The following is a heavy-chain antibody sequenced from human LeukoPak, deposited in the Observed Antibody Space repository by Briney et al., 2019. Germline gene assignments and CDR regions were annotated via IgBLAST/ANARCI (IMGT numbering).Heavy chain of an antibody. Sequence: ASVKVSCKASGGTFSSYAISWVRQAPGQGLEWMGGIIPIFGTANYAQKFQGRVTITADESTSTAYMELSSLRSEDTAVYYCARDSGYYSNTSCRPLTDYWGQGTLVTVSS. D-gene: IGHD2-2*01. CDR3: ARDSGYYSNTSCRPLTDY. V-gene: IGHV1-69*13. CDR2: IIPIFGTA. J-gene: IGHJ4*02. CDR1: GGTFSSYA.